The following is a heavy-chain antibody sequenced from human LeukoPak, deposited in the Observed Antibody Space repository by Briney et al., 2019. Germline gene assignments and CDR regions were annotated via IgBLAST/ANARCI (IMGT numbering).Heavy chain of an antibody. CDR1: GFTFSSYW. V-gene: IGHV3-7*01. J-gene: IGHJ4*02. Sequence: RGSLRLSCAASGFTFSSYWMSWVRQAPGKGLEWVANIKQDEREKYYVDSLKGRFTISRDNAKNSLYLQMNSLRAEDTAVYYCARDKIEGPTKPDYWGQGILVTVSS. CDR2: IKQDEREK. CDR3: ARDKIEGPTKPDY. D-gene: IGHD1-1*01.